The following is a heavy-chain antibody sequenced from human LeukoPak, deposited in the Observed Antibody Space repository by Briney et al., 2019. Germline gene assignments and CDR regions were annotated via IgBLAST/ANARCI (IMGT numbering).Heavy chain of an antibody. CDR3: ARVWELQGGYFDY. CDR2: IKPDGSVQ. Sequence: PGRSLRLSCAGSGFTFSAYWMDWVRQTPGKGLEWLANIKPDGSVQNYVDSVKGRFTISRDNAKNSLYLQMNSLRAEDTAVYYCARVWELQGGYFDYWGQGTLVTVSS. CDR1: GFTFSAYW. D-gene: IGHD1-26*01. J-gene: IGHJ4*02. V-gene: IGHV3-7*03.